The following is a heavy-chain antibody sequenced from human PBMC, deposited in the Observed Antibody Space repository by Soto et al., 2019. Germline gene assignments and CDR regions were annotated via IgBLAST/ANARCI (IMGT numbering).Heavy chain of an antibody. CDR2: IYPGDSDT. J-gene: IGHJ6*02. V-gene: IGHV5-51*01. CDR3: ASTIFEVVQPKYYYYYYGMDV. Sequence: GESLKISCKGSGYSFTSYWIGWVRQMPGKGLEWMGIIYPGDSDTRYSPSFQGQVTISADKSISTAYLQWSSLKASDTAMYYCASTIFEVVQPKYYYYYYGMDVWGQGTTVTVSS. CDR1: GYSFTSYW. D-gene: IGHD3-3*01.